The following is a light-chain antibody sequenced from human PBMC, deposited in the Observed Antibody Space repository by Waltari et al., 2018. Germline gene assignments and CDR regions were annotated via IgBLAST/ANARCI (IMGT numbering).Light chain of an antibody. J-gene: IGKJ2*01. CDR3: QQSRQWPRRT. V-gene: IGKV3D-15*01. CDR1: ESVGTD. CDR2: YAN. Sequence: EIVMTQSPVTMSVSPGEGVTLSCTASESVGTDVAWYRHKPGQPPRLPFYYANARATGVPARISGSGSGTDFTLTISSLEPEDFAFYYCQQSRQWPRRTFGQGTKLEI.